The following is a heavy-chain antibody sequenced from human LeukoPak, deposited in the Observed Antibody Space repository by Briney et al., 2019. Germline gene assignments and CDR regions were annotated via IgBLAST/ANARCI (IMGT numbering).Heavy chain of an antibody. CDR1: GYTFTRYD. Sequence: ASVKVSCKASGYTFTRYDINWVRQATGQGLEWMGWMSPNSGNTGYAQKFQGRVTMTRNTSISTAYMELSSLRSEDTAVYYCARGGGSTWTQRGYLQHWGQGTLVTVSS. CDR2: MSPNSGNT. J-gene: IGHJ1*01. V-gene: IGHV1-8*01. CDR3: ARGGGSTWTQRGYLQH. D-gene: IGHD6-13*01.